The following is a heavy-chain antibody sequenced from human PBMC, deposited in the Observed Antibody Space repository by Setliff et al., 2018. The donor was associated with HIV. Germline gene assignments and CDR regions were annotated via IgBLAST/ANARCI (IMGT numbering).Heavy chain of an antibody. V-gene: IGHV4-61*09. CDR1: GGSISSGSYY. J-gene: IGHJ3*02. D-gene: IGHD5-18*01. CDR2: IYTSGST. CDR3: ARGRLGGYTYGSPPSFFDI. Sequence: SETLSLTCTVSGGSISSGSYYWSWIRQPAGKGLEWIGHIYTSGSTNYNPSLKSRLTISVGTSENQFSLKLSSVPAADTAVYYCARGRLGGYTYGSPPSFFDIWGQGTMVTVSS.